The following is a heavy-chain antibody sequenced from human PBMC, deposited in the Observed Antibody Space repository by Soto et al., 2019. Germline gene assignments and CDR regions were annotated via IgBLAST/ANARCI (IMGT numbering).Heavy chain of an antibody. J-gene: IGHJ4*02. D-gene: IGHD5-12*01. V-gene: IGHV3-30-3*01. CDR1: GFTFSSYA. Sequence: QVQLVESGGGVVQPGRSLRLSCAASGFTFSSYAMHWVRQAPGKGLEGVAVISYDGSNKYYADSVKGRFTISRDNSKNTMYLQMKSLRAEDTAVYYCARDMGWLRPFDYWCPGNLVTVSS. CDR3: ARDMGWLRPFDY. CDR2: ISYDGSNK.